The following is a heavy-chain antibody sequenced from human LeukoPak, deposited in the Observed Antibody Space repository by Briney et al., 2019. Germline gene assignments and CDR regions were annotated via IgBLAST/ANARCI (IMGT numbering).Heavy chain of an antibody. V-gene: IGHV4-34*01. CDR3: ARPRTRHNYYGSGSYYNY. CDR1: GGSFSGYY. J-gene: IGHJ4*02. CDR2: INHSGST. Sequence: SETLSLTCAVYGGSFSGYYWSWIRQPPGKGLEWIGEINHSGSTNYNPSLKSRVTISVDTSKNQFSLKLSSVTAADTAVYYCARPRTRHNYYGSGSYYNYWGQGTLVTVSS. D-gene: IGHD3-10*01.